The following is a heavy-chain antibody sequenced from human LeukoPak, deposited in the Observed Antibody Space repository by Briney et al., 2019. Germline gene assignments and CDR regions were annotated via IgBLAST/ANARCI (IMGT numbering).Heavy chain of an antibody. CDR2: ISFDGTNK. CDR3: AKGGYYERPWYFDY. D-gene: IGHD3-22*01. J-gene: IGHJ4*02. V-gene: IGHV3-30*18. Sequence: GGSLRLSCAASEFSFSSYGMHWVRQAPGKGLEWVAVISFDGTNKFYADSVKGRFTISRDNSKNALYLQMNSLRAEDTAVYYCAKGGYYERPWYFDYWGQGTLVTVSS. CDR1: EFSFSSYG.